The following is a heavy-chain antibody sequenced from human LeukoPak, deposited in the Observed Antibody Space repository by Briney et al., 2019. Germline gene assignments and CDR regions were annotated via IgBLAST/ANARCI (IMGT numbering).Heavy chain of an antibody. Sequence: GASVKVSCKASGYTFTGYYIHWVRQAPGQGLEWMGWINPTTGGTNSAQKFQGRVTMTRDTSISTAYMELRRLRSDDTAVYYCATSGIATVDAQLHHWGQGTLLTVCS. CDR3: ATSGIATVDAQLHH. CDR1: GYTFTGYY. D-gene: IGHD6-13*01. J-gene: IGHJ5*02. V-gene: IGHV1-2*02. CDR2: INPTTGGT.